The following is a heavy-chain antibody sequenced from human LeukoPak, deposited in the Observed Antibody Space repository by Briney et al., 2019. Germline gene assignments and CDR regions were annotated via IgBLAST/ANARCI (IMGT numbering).Heavy chain of an antibody. CDR3: ARDHYYDSSGSNFDY. D-gene: IGHD3-22*01. J-gene: IGHJ4*02. CDR2: IYSGGST. V-gene: IGHV3-66*01. CDR1: GFTVSSNY. Sequence: GGSLRLSCAASGFTVSSNYMSWVRQAPGKGLEWVSVIYSGGSTYYADSVKGRFTISRDNSKNTLYLQMNSLRAEDTAVYYCARDHYYDSSGSNFDYWGQGTLVTVSS.